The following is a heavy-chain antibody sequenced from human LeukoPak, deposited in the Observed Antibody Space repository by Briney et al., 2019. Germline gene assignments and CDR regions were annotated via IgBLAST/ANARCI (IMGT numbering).Heavy chain of an antibody. D-gene: IGHD5-12*01. J-gene: IGHJ2*01. CDR3: VRSNSGYDFYWYFDL. CDR1: GDPINSGSYY. V-gene: IGHV4-61*02. Sequence: SETLSLTCTVSGDPINSGSYYWSWIRQPAGKGLEWIGRIYSSGNTKYNPSLKSRVTVSADTSKNQFSLKLNSVTATDTAMYYCVRSNSGYDFYWYFDLWGRGTLVTVSS. CDR2: IYSSGNT.